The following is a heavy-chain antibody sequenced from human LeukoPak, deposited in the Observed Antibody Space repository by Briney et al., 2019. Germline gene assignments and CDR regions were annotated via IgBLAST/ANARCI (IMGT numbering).Heavy chain of an antibody. CDR2: IYYSGST. Sequence: SQTLSLTCTVSGGSISSGDYYWSWIRQPPGKGLEWIGYIYYSGSTYYNPSLKSRVTISVDRSKNQFSLKLSSVTAADTAVYYCARAPPGDYYYYGMDVWGQGTTVTVSS. J-gene: IGHJ6*02. V-gene: IGHV4-30-4*01. CDR3: ARAPPGDYYYYGMDV. CDR1: GGSISSGDYY.